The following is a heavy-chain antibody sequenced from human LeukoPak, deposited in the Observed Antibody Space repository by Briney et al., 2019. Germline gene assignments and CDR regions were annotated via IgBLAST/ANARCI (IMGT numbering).Heavy chain of an antibody. J-gene: IGHJ4*02. Sequence: SETLSLTCTVSGGSISSGDYYWSWIRQPPGKGLEWIGYIYYSGSTYYNPSLKSRVTISVDTSKNQFSLKLSSVTAADTAVYYCARARGGYSYGYYFDYWGQGNLVTVSS. V-gene: IGHV4-30-4*01. CDR1: GGSISSGDYY. D-gene: IGHD5-18*01. CDR2: IYYSGST. CDR3: ARARGGYSYGYYFDY.